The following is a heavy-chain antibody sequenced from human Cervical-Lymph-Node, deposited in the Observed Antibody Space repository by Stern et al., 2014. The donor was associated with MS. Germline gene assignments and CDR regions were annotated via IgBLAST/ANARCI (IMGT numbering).Heavy chain of an antibody. J-gene: IGHJ4*02. CDR2: IYYSGST. V-gene: IGHV4-39*01. Sequence: QLQLQESGPGLVKPSETLSLTCTVSGGSISSSSYYWGWIRQPPGKGLEWIGSIYYSGSTYYHPSLKSRVTISVDTAKNQFSLKLSSVPAADTAVYYCARHLEWFGGYWGQGTLVTVSS. CDR3: ARHLEWFGGY. CDR1: GGSISSSSYY. D-gene: IGHD3-10*01.